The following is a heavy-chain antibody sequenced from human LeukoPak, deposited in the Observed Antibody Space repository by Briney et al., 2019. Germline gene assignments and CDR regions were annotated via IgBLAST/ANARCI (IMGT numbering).Heavy chain of an antibody. CDR3: ARGHPQLWSNDY. V-gene: IGHV1-3*01. Sequence: ASVKVSCKASGYTFTDYLIFWVRQAPGQRLEWMGWINAGNGNTKYAQSFQGRVTIIRDTSASSASMDLSSLTSEDTAVYYCARGHPQLWSNDYWGQGTLVTVSS. CDR1: GYTFTDYL. D-gene: IGHD5-18*01. CDR2: INAGNGNT. J-gene: IGHJ4*02.